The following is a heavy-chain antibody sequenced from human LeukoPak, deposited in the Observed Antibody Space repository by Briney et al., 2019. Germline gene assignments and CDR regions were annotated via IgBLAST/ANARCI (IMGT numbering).Heavy chain of an antibody. CDR1: GYTFPGYY. Sequence: ASVKVSCKASGYTFPGYYMHWVRQAPGQGLEWMGWINPNSGGTNYAQKFQGRVTMTRDTSISTAYMELSRLRSDDTAVYYCAKGGYYDSSGYYHYYFDYWGQGTLVTVSS. J-gene: IGHJ4*02. D-gene: IGHD3-22*01. V-gene: IGHV1-2*02. CDR3: AKGGYYDSSGYYHYYFDY. CDR2: INPNSGGT.